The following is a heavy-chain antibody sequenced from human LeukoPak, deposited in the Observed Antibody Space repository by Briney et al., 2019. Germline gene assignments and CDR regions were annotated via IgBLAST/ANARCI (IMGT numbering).Heavy chain of an antibody. CDR2: ISSDGSST. Sequence: GGSLRLSCAASGFTLSDYWMHWVRHVPGKGLVWVSCISSDGSSTRYADSVKGRSTISRDNAKNSLYLQMNSLRAEDTAVYYCASDPVLPIVGATAHFDYWGQGTLVTVSS. V-gene: IGHV3-74*01. CDR3: ASDPVLPIVGATAHFDY. J-gene: IGHJ4*02. CDR1: GFTLSDYW. D-gene: IGHD1-26*01.